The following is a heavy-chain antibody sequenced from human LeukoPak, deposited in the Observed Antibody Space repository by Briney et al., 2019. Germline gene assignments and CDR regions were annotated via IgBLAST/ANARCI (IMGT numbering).Heavy chain of an antibody. Sequence: ASVKVSCKTSGYTFTEYYIHWVRQAPGHGLEWMGWVNPHSGGTNFAQSFRGRVTLTRDTSVTTAYMELNRLESDDTAIYYCARTREYSSSWYFPPFDPWGQGTLVTVSS. CDR2: VNPHSGGT. D-gene: IGHD6-13*01. J-gene: IGHJ5*02. V-gene: IGHV1-2*02. CDR3: ARTREYSSSWYFPPFDP. CDR1: GYTFTEYY.